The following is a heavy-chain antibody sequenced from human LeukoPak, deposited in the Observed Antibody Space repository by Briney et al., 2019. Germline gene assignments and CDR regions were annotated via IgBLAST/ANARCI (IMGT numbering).Heavy chain of an antibody. Sequence: SGTLSLSCTVSGGSLSSSSYYWGWIRQPPGKGLEWIGRIYYSGSTYYNPFLKSRVTISVDTSKNQFSLKLSSVTAADTAVYYCARCSLYCSSTSCYSYYYYYMDVWGKGTTVTVSS. V-gene: IGHV4-39*01. D-gene: IGHD2-2*02. J-gene: IGHJ6*03. CDR1: GGSLSSSSYY. CDR2: IYYSGST. CDR3: ARCSLYCSSTSCYSYYYYYMDV.